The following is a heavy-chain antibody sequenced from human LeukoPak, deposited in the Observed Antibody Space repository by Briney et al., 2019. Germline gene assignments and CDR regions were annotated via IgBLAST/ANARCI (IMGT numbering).Heavy chain of an antibody. Sequence: GGSLRLSCAASGFTFSSYSMNWVRQAPGKGLEWVSYISSSSSTIYYADSVKGRLTISRDSAKNSLYLQMNSLRDEDTAVYYCARGIRYFDWFEYWGQGTLVTVSS. CDR1: GFTFSSYS. CDR2: ISSSSSTI. CDR3: ARGIRYFDWFEY. D-gene: IGHD3-9*01. V-gene: IGHV3-48*02. J-gene: IGHJ4*02.